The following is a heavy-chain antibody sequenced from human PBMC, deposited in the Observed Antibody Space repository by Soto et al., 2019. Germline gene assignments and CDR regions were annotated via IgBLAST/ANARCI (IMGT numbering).Heavy chain of an antibody. CDR3: ARHISGYSHGYYYGMDV. CDR1: GYSFTSYW. J-gene: IGHJ6*02. Sequence: GESLKISCKGSGYSFTSYWIGWVRQMPGKGLEWMGIIYPGDSDTRYSPSFQGQVTISADKSISTAYLQWSSLKASDTAMYYCARHISGYSHGYYYGMDVWGQGTTVTV. CDR2: IYPGDSDT. V-gene: IGHV5-51*01. D-gene: IGHD5-18*01.